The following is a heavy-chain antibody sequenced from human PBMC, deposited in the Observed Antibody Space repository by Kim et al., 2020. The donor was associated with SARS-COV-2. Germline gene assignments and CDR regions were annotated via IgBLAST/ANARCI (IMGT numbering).Heavy chain of an antibody. CDR2: IYPGDSDT. D-gene: IGHD3-22*01. V-gene: IGHV5-51*01. J-gene: IGHJ3*02. CDR1: GYSFTSYW. Sequence: GESLKISCKGSGYSFTSYWIGWVRQMPGKGLEWMGIIYPGDSDTRYSPSFQGQVTISADKSISTAYLQWSSLKASDTAMYYCATYYYDSSGDQVVHDAFDIWGQGTMVTVSS. CDR3: ATYYYDSSGDQVVHDAFDI.